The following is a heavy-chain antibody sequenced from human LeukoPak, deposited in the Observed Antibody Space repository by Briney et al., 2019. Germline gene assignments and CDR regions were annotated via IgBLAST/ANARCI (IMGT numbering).Heavy chain of an antibody. CDR2: IYPGDSDT. CDR3: ARFASGRSGLVLPDNPMDV. D-gene: IGHD6-19*01. Sequence: GESLKISCKGFGYSFSGYWIAWVRQMPGKGLECMGIIYPGDSDTRYSPSFQGQVTISADKSISTAYLQWSSLKASDTAMYYCARFASGRSGLVLPDNPMDVWGKGTTVTVSS. J-gene: IGHJ6*04. V-gene: IGHV5-51*01. CDR1: GYSFSGYW.